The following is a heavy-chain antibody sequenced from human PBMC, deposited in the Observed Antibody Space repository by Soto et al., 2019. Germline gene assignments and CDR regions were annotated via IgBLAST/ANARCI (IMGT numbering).Heavy chain of an antibody. CDR3: VRDYDYDTSRNDAFDI. CDR2: IYSSGST. Sequence: QVQLQESGPGLVKPSQTLSLTCTVSGGSISSGDYYWSWIRHHPGKGLEWIGYIYSSGSTYYNPSLRSRVTISADTSKNQFSLRLSSVTAADTAVYYCVRDYDYDTSRNDAFDIWGQGTMVIVSS. CDR1: GGSISSGDYY. D-gene: IGHD3-22*01. J-gene: IGHJ3*02. V-gene: IGHV4-31*03.